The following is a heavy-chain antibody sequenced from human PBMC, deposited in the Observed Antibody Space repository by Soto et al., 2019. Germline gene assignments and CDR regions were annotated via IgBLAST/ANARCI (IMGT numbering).Heavy chain of an antibody. J-gene: IGHJ4*02. CDR1: SGSVSTYY. D-gene: IGHD2-15*01. CDR3: ARSGGSDTFDS. V-gene: IGHV4-4*07. CDR2: IFITGNT. Sequence: QVQLQESGPGLVKPSETLSLTCTVSSGSVSTYYWSCIRQPAGKGLEWLGRIFITGNTKYNPSLSSRVTMSVDTAKGQCSLNRTSVTAADSAVYFCARSGGSDTFDSWGQGILVTVSA.